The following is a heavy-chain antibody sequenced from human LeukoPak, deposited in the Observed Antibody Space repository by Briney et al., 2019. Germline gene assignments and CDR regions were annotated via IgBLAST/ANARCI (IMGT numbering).Heavy chain of an antibody. CDR1: GFTFSTSG. Sequence: GGSLRLPCAASGFTFSTSGMSWVRRAPGKGLEWVSGISGSGDKTYYADSVKGRFTISRDNLKNTLYLQMNSLRGEDTAVYYCAKWAADVGGQGTLVTVSA. J-gene: IGHJ4*02. CDR2: ISGSGDKT. V-gene: IGHV3-23*01. CDR3: AKWAADV.